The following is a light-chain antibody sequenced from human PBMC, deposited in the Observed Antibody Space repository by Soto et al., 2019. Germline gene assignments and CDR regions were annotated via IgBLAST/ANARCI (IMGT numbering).Light chain of an antibody. V-gene: IGLV3-25*03. CDR1: ALPKQY. CDR3: QSADSSGTEV. Sequence: SYELTQPPSVSVSPGQTARIPCSGDALPKQYAYWYQQKPGQAPVLVIYKDTERPSGIPERFSGSSSGTTVTLTISAVQAEDEADYYCQSADSSGTEVFGRGTQLTVL. J-gene: IGLJ7*01. CDR2: KDT.